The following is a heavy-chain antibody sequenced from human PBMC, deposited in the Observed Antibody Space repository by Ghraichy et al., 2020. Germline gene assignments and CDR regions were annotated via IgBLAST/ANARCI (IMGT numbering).Heavy chain of an antibody. CDR2: IKSENDGGTT. Sequence: GESLNISCAASGSDLNNAWMSWVRQAPGKGLEWGGHIKSENDGGTTDYATPVTDRFSISRDDSKNTLYLHMTSLKTEDTAIYYCSTINYYYYYGMDVWGQGTTVTVSS. CDR1: GSDLNNAW. J-gene: IGHJ6*02. CDR3: STINYYYYYGMDV. V-gene: IGHV3-15*01.